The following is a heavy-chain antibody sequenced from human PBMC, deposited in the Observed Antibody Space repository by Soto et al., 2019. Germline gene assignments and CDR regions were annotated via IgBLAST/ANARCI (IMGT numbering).Heavy chain of an antibody. CDR2: LGGSGGT. D-gene: IGHD6-13*01. CDR1: GFTFSSSA. V-gene: IGHV3-23*01. J-gene: IGHJ3*02. Sequence: EVQLLESGGGLVQPGESLRLSCAASGFTFSSSAMSWVRQAPGKGLEWVSTLGGSGGTYYADSVKGRFTISRDNSNNALDLQMHSLRAGDTAVYYCAKGILVKPPGTRAFDIWGQGTMVIVSS. CDR3: AKGILVKPPGTRAFDI.